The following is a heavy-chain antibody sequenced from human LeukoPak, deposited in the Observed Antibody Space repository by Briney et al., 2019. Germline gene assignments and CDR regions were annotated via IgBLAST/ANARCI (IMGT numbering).Heavy chain of an antibody. J-gene: IGHJ4*02. Sequence: GASVKVSCKASGGTFSSYAISWVRQAPGQGLEWMGRIIPILGIANYAQKFQGRVTITADKSTSTAYMELSSLRSEDTAVYYCASLGAKGVPDYWGQGTLVTVSS. CDR1: GGTFSSYA. CDR3: ASLGAKGVPDY. D-gene: IGHD3-16*01. CDR2: IIPILGIA. V-gene: IGHV1-69*04.